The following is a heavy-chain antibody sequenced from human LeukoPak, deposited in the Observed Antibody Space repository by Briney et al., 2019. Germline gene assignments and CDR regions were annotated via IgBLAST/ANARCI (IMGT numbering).Heavy chain of an antibody. CDR3: ARGIKSGPPWYYGMDV. V-gene: IGHV3-74*01. J-gene: IGHJ6*02. Sequence: GGSLRLSCAASGFTFSSYWMHWVRQAPGKGLVWVSRINSDGSSTSYADSVKGRFTISRDNSKNTLYLQMNSLRAEDTAVYYCARGIKSGPPWYYGMDVWGQGTTVTVSS. D-gene: IGHD3-10*01. CDR1: GFTFSSYW. CDR2: INSDGSST.